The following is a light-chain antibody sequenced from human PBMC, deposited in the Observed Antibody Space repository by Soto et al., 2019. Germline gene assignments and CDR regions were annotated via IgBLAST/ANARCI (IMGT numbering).Light chain of an antibody. Sequence: QSALTQPPSASGSPGQSVAISCTGTSSDVGGYNFVSWYQHHPGKAPKLMIFEVSKRPSGVPDRFSGAKSGNTASLTVSGLQAEDEADYYCGSYAGNNKMFGGGTQLTVL. V-gene: IGLV2-8*01. CDR1: SSDVGGYNF. CDR3: GSYAGNNKM. CDR2: EVS. J-gene: IGLJ3*02.